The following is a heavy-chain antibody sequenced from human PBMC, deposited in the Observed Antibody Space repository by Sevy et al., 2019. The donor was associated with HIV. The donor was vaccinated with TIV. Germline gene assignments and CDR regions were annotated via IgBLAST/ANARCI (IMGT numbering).Heavy chain of an antibody. Sequence: SETLSLTCSVSGGSITSNNYYWGWIRQPPGKGLEWIGSIYHSGNTYYSPSLKSRVTVSVDTSRSHFSLKVTSVAASDTAVYFCASQPGYRSTYYGFSLSRTFDSWGPGTLVTVSS. V-gene: IGHV4-39*01. CDR2: IYHSGNT. CDR3: ASQPGYRSTYYGFSLSRTFDS. J-gene: IGHJ4*02. D-gene: IGHD6-19*01. CDR1: GGSITSNNYY.